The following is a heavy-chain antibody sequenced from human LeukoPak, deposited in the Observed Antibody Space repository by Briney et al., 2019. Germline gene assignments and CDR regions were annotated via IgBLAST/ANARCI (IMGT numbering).Heavy chain of an antibody. CDR3: ARDHWGQLVFYYMDV. CDR2: IWSDGSNR. CDR1: GFTFSTYG. Sequence: GGSLRLSCAASGFTFSTYGMHWVRQAPGKGLEWVAVIWSDGSNRYYTDSVQGRFTISRDNAKNTLYLQMNSLRAEDTAVYYSARDHWGQLVFYYMDVWGKGTTVTVSS. V-gene: IGHV3-33*01. J-gene: IGHJ6*03. D-gene: IGHD6-6*01.